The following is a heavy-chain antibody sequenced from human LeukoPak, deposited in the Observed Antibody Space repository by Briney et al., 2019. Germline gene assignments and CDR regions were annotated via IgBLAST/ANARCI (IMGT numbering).Heavy chain of an antibody. Sequence: SGGSLRLSCAASGFTFSSYWMSWVRQAPGKGLEWVANIKEDGSEKYYVDSVKGRFTISRDNAKNSLYLQMNSPRAEDTAVYYCASAYGDYVFEGWGQGTLVTVSS. J-gene: IGHJ4*02. CDR2: IKEDGSEK. D-gene: IGHD4-17*01. CDR1: GFTFSSYW. V-gene: IGHV3-7*01. CDR3: ASAYGDYVFEG.